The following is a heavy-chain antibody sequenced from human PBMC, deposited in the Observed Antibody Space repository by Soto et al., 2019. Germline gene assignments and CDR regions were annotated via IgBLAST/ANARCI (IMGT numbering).Heavy chain of an antibody. Sequence: SETLSLTCTVSGGSISSYYWSWIRQPAGKGLEWIGRIYTSWSTTYNPSLKRRVTMSVDTSKNQFFLKLSSVTAADTAIYYCARGWARDTYYDILTGYREYFDYWGQGTRVTVSS. V-gene: IGHV4-4*07. CDR3: ARGWARDTYYDILTGYREYFDY. CDR2: IYTSWST. CDR1: GGSISSYY. J-gene: IGHJ4*02. D-gene: IGHD3-9*01.